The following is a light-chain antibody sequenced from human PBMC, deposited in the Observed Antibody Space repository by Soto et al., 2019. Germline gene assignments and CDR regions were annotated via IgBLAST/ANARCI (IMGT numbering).Light chain of an antibody. CDR1: QSISSW. V-gene: IGKV1-5*03. CDR3: QQYNSYWT. CDR2: KAS. J-gene: IGKJ1*01. Sequence: DIQMTQSPSTLSASVGDRVTITCRASQSISSWLAWYQQKPGKAPKLLIYKASSLESGVPPRFSGSGSGTEFTLTISSLQPDDFATYYSQQYNSYWTFGQGTQVEIK.